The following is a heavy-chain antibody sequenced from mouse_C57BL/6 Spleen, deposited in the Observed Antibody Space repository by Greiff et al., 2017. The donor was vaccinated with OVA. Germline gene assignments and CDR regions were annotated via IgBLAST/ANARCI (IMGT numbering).Heavy chain of an antibody. D-gene: IGHD2-3*01. J-gene: IGHJ3*01. V-gene: IGHV1-47*01. CDR3: ARPYDGYYKGFAY. CDR2: FHPYNDDT. Sequence: VKLVESGAELVKPGASVKMSCKASGYTFTTYPIEWMKQNHGKSLEWIGNFHPYNDDTKYNEKFKGKATLTVEKSSSTVYLELSRLTSDDSAVYYCARPYDGYYKGFAYWGQGTLVTVSA. CDR1: GYTFTTYP.